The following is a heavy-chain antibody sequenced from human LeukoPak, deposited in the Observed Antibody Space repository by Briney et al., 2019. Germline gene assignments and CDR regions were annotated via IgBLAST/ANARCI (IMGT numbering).Heavy chain of an antibody. CDR1: GFTFSNYD. J-gene: IGHJ3*01. Sequence: GGSLRLSCSASGFTFSNYDMHWVRQEKGKGLEWVSSIGTGGHTYYAPSVKGRLTISRENAKNSLYLQMNSLRAGDTAIYYCTRGGLEAPCDVWGQGTMVAVSS. CDR2: IGTGGHT. V-gene: IGHV3-13*01. CDR3: TRGGLEAPCDV. D-gene: IGHD5-24*01.